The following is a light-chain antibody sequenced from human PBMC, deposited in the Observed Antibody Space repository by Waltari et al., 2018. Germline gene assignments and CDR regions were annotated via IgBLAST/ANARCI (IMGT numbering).Light chain of an antibody. V-gene: IGKV4-1*01. CDR2: WAS. CDR1: QSVLYSADNKDN. CDR3: QQYYGVPLT. Sequence: DIVMTQSPDFLAVSLGERATINCKSSQSVLYSADNKDNLAWYQQKPGQPPNLLIYWASTRESGVPDRFSGSWSGTDFTLTISSLQAEDVAVYYCQQYYGVPLTFGGGTKVEIK. J-gene: IGKJ4*01.